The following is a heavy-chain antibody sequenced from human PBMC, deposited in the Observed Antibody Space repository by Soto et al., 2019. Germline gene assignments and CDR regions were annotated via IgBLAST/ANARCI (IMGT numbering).Heavy chain of an antibody. CDR3: ARGITGTVTYYYGLDV. CDR2: IIPNFGTA. V-gene: IGHV1-69*12. Sequence: QVQLVQSGAEVKKPGSSMKVSCKASGGTFSSSAISWVRQAHGQGLEWMGGIIPNFGTADYGPKFHGRVTTTADASTSTAYMELSSLRSEDTAVYYCARGITGTVTYYYGLDVWGQGTTVTVSS. CDR1: GGTFSSSA. D-gene: IGHD1-20*01. J-gene: IGHJ6*02.